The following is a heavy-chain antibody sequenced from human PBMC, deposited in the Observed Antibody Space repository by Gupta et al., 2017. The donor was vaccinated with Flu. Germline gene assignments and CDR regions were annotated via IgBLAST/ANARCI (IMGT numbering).Heavy chain of an antibody. J-gene: IGHJ6*02. CDR3: AKDWRWNYNNYGMNV. D-gene: IGHD1-7*01. V-gene: IGHV3-30*18. CDR2: ISHDGNIR. Sequence: VRQAPGKGLEWVASISHDGNIRSHADSAQGRFAISRDNSESRLYLQMSGLRIEDTGVYYCAKDWRWNYNNYGMNVWGQGTTVTVSS.